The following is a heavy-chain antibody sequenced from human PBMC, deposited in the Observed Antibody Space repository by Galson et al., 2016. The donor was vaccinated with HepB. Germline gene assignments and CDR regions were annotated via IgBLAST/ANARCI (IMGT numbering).Heavy chain of an antibody. J-gene: IGHJ4*02. Sequence: TLSLTCAVSGVSITSGGFSWNWIRQPPGKGLEWIGYIYQGETAYYTPSLRSRVTMALHRTNNLFSLKLSSVTAADTAVYYCARGTYDFWSGFSPTEYYFDYWGQGAPVAVSS. D-gene: IGHD3-3*01. CDR2: IYQGETA. CDR3: ARGTYDFWSGFSPTEYYFDY. CDR1: GVSITSGGFS. V-gene: IGHV4-30-2*01.